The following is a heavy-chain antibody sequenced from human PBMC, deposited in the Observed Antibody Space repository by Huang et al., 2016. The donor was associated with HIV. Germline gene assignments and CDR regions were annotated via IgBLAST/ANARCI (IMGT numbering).Heavy chain of an antibody. CDR3: ATDGGGGCDGGSCYPY. D-gene: IGHD2-21*01. CDR2: THPENGLA. CDR1: GYPFSGLV. Sequence: QVQLVQSGAEVKKAGASVKLSCKTSGYPFSGLVIHWVRQAPGQGLGWMGWTHPENGLALYAEKGLGRVAMTTDPSIRTAYMELTGLESDDAATYFCATDGGGGCDGGSCYPYWGQGTPVGVSS. J-gene: IGHJ4*02. V-gene: IGHV1-2*02.